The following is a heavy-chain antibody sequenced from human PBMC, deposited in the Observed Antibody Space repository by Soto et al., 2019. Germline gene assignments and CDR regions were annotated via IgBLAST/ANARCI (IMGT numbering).Heavy chain of an antibody. Sequence: GGSLRLSCAASGFTFDDYGMNWVRQAPGKRLEWVSFISFSGNTIYYEDSVRGRFTISRDNAKSTLFLQMNSLRDDDTATYYCARRLDPLQYSDYWGRGTLVTVSS. D-gene: IGHD5-18*01. CDR3: ARRLDPLQYSDY. CDR1: GFTFDDYG. V-gene: IGHV3-48*02. J-gene: IGHJ4*02. CDR2: ISFSGNTI.